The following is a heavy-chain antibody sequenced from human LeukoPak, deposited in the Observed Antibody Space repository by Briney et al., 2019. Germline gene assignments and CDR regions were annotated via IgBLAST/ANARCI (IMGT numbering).Heavy chain of an antibody. J-gene: IGHJ4*02. CDR1: VFTLSSYS. CDR3: ARDPYGDPMYYFDS. CDR2: ISYDASNK. Sequence: GGSLRLSCAASVFTLSSYSMRWVRQARSKGLEWVAVISYDASNKYYGDSVKGRFTMSRDNSKNTLDLQMDSLRAEDTSVYYCARDPYGDPMYYFDSWAREPWSPSPQ. D-gene: IGHD4-17*01. V-gene: IGHV3-30-3*01.